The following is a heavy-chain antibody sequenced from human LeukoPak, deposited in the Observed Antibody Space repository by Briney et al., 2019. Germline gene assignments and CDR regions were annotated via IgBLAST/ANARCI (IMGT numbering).Heavy chain of an antibody. Sequence: GGSLRLSCAASGFTFSTYTMNWVRQAPGKGLEWVSSITGSSSYIYYVDSVKGRFTISRDNAKNSLYLQMNSLRAEDTAVYYCARDPIYGDPYYFDYWGQGTLVTVSS. V-gene: IGHV3-21*01. CDR3: ARDPIYGDPYYFDY. D-gene: IGHD4-17*01. CDR2: ITGSSSYI. CDR1: GFTFSTYT. J-gene: IGHJ4*02.